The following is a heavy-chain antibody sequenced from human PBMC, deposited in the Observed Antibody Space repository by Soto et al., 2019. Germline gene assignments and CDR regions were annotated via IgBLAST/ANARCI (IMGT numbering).Heavy chain of an antibody. CDR2: ISFDGNNE. V-gene: IGHV3-30-3*01. J-gene: IGHJ6*02. CDR1: DFTFNNYA. CDR3: TRDPAVSPSGIHYGMDL. D-gene: IGHD4-17*01. Sequence: QVQLVESGGGVVLPGRSLRLSCAASDFTFNNYAMHWVRQSPGKGLEWVALISFDGNNEYYTDSVKGRFTISRDNSKNTLSLQLNSLRPEDTAVYCCTRDPAVSPSGIHYGMDLWGQGTSVTVSS.